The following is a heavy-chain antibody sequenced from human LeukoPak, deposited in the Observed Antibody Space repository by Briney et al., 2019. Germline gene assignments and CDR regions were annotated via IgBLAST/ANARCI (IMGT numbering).Heavy chain of an antibody. V-gene: IGHV4-30-4*01. CDR3: ARMIGDDAFDI. J-gene: IGHJ3*02. CDR1: GDSISSGDYY. D-gene: IGHD3-22*01. CDR2: ISYSGST. Sequence: SQTLSLTCTVSGDSISSGDYYWSWIRQPPGKGLAWIGYISYSGSTYYNPSLKSRVTISVDTSKNQFSLKLSSVTATDTAVYYCARMIGDDAFDIWGQGTMVTVSS.